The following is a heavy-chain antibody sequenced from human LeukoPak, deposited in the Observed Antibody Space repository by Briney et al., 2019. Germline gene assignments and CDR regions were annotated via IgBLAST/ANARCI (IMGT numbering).Heavy chain of an antibody. J-gene: IGHJ4*02. D-gene: IGHD6-13*01. V-gene: IGHV4-39*07. CDR1: GGSISSSYY. Sequence: SETLSLTCTVSGGSISSSYYWGWIRQPPGKGLEWIGSIYYSGSTYYNPSLKSRVTISVDTSKNQFSLKLSSVTAADTAVYYCARDSSSWYVWGQGTLVTVSS. CDR3: ARDSSSWYV. CDR2: IYYSGST.